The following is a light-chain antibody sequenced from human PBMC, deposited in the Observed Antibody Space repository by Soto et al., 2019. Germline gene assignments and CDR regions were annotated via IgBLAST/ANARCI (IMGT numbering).Light chain of an antibody. Sequence: QSALTQPRSVSGSPGQSVTISCTGTSSDVGGYNYVSWYQQHPGKAPKLMIYDVSKRPSGVPDRFSGSKSGNTASLTISGLQAEDEADYYCCSYAGSLPYVFGTGTKLTVL. J-gene: IGLJ1*01. CDR1: SSDVGGYNY. CDR3: CSYAGSLPYV. V-gene: IGLV2-11*01. CDR2: DVS.